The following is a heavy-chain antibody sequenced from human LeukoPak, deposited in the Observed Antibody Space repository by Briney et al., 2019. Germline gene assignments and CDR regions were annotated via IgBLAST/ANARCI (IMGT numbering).Heavy chain of an antibody. V-gene: IGHV4-59*01. CDR3: AREYSSSRGYWYFDL. D-gene: IGHD6-6*01. Sequence: SETLSLTCTVSGGSISSYYWSWIRQPPGKGLEWIGYIYYSGSTNYNPSLKSRVTISVDTSKNQFSLKLSSVTAADTAVYYCAREYSSSRGYWYFDLWGRGTLVTVSS. J-gene: IGHJ2*01. CDR1: GGSISSYY. CDR2: IYYSGST.